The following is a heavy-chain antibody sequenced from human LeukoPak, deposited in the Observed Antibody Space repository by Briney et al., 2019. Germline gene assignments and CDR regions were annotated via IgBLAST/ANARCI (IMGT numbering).Heavy chain of an antibody. J-gene: IGHJ4*02. CDR1: GFTFSSYG. Sequence: GGSLRLSCAASGFTFSSYGMHWARQAPGKGLEWAAVILNDGSDKYYGDYVKGRFTISRDNSKNTLYLQMNSLRAEDTAVYYCAKDGDIGAAGYYFDYWGQGTLVTVSS. CDR2: ILNDGSDK. V-gene: IGHV3-30*18. CDR3: AKDGDIGAAGYYFDY. D-gene: IGHD6-13*01.